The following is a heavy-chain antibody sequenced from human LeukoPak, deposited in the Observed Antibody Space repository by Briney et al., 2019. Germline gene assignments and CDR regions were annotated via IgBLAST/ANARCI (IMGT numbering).Heavy chain of an antibody. CDR2: ISYDGINI. V-gene: IGHV3-30-3*01. D-gene: IGHD3-22*01. CDR1: GFTFNTYA. CDR3: VRVPARASSAFYYFDY. J-gene: IGHJ4*02. Sequence: GGSLRLSCTASGFTFNTYAMHWVRQTPGMGLESVAVISYDGINIYYLDSVKGRFTISRDNSNNTLYLQITSLRPEDTAVYYCVRVPARASSAFYYFDYWGQGTLVTVSS.